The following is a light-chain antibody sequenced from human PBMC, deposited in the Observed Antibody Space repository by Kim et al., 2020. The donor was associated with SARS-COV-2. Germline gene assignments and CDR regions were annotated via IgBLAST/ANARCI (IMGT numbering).Light chain of an antibody. V-gene: IGLV1-44*01. CDR3: ASWDDSLGGWV. CDR2: SNT. J-gene: IGLJ3*02. CDR1: HTDIGSNT. Sequence: GQRITTSCSGSHTDIGSNTVNWYQQFPGPTPKLLIYSNTQRPSGVPDRFSGSKSGTSASLAITELQSEDEADYYCASWDDSLGGWVFGGGTQLTVL.